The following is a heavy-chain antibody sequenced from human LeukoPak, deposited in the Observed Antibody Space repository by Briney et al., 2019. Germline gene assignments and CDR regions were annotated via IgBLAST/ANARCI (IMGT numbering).Heavy chain of an antibody. CDR2: INPNSGGT. D-gene: IGHD3-10*01. CDR1: GYTFTGYY. Sequence: ASVKVSCKASGYTFTGYYIHWVRQAPGQGLEWMGWINPNSGGTKYAQKIQGRVTMTRDTSIGTAYMELSRLTSDDTAMYYCARTYGSGNYWGQGTLVTVSS. CDR3: ARTYGSGNY. V-gene: IGHV1-2*02. J-gene: IGHJ4*02.